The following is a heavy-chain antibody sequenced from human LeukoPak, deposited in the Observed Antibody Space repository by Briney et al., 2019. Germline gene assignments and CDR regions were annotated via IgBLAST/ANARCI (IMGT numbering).Heavy chain of an antibody. Sequence: ASVKVSCKASGYTFTGYYMHWVRQAPGQGLEWMGWINPNSGGTNYAQKFQGRVIMTRDTSISTANMELSGLRSDDTAVYYCARASSGYYSSAFDIWGQGTMVTVSS. J-gene: IGHJ3*02. CDR1: GYTFTGYY. V-gene: IGHV1-2*02. CDR3: ARASSGYYSSAFDI. CDR2: INPNSGGT. D-gene: IGHD3-22*01.